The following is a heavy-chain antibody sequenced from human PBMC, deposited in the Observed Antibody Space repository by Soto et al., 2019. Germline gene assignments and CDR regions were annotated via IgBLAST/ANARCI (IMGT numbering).Heavy chain of an antibody. V-gene: IGHV1-18*04. CDR2: ISAYNGNT. J-gene: IGHJ4*02. CDR3: ARLDTAMVQYYFDY. CDR1: GYTFTSYG. D-gene: IGHD5-18*01. Sequence: ASEKVSGKASGYTFTSYGISWVRQAPGQGLEWMGWISAYNGNTNYAQKLQGRVTMTTDTSTSTAYMELRSLRSDDTAVYYCARLDTAMVQYYFDYWGQGTLVTVSS.